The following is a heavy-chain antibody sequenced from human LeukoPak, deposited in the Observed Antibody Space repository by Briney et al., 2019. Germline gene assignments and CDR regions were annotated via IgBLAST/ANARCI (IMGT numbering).Heavy chain of an antibody. J-gene: IGHJ4*02. CDR2: VYYSGNT. CDR1: GYSISSGYY. Sequence: SETLSLTCTVSGYSISSGYYWGWIRQPPGKGLEWIASVYYSGNTWYNPSLKSRVTISVDTSKNQFSLKLTSVTAADTAVYYCARLPELLNDPFDYWGQGTLVTVSS. V-gene: IGHV4-38-2*02. CDR3: ARLPELLNDPFDY. D-gene: IGHD1-7*01.